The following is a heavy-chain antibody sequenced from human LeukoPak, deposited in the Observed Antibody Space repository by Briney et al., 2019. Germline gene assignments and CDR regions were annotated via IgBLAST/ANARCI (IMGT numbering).Heavy chain of an antibody. CDR1: GFTVSSNY. V-gene: IGHV3-48*04. CDR3: AREPAQGMDV. CDR2: ISSSSSTI. J-gene: IGHJ6*03. D-gene: IGHD2-2*01. Sequence: PGGSLRLSCAASGFTVSSNYMSWVRQAPGKGLEWVSYISSSSSTIYYADSVKGRFTISRDNAKNSLYLQMNSLRAEDTAVYYCAREPAQGMDVWGKGTTVTVSS.